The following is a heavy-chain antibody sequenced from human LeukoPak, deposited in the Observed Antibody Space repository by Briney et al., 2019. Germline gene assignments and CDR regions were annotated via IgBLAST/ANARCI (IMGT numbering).Heavy chain of an antibody. CDR1: GFTFSSYG. Sequence: GGSLRLSCAASGFTFSSYGMHWVRQAPGKGLEWVAFIRYDGSNKYYADSVKGRFTISRDNAKNSLYLQMNSLRAEDTAVYYCARDTDGGNSYYYYYYMDVWGKGTTVTVSS. D-gene: IGHD4-23*01. CDR3: ARDTDGGNSYYYYYYMDV. CDR2: IRYDGSNK. V-gene: IGHV3-30*02. J-gene: IGHJ6*03.